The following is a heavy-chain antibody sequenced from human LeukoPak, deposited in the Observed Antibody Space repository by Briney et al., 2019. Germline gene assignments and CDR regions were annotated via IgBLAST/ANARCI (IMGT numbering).Heavy chain of an antibody. CDR2: INPSGGSA. J-gene: IGHJ4*02. CDR1: GYTFTNYY. CDR3: ASDGPWGWPQSGYESILGIDY. V-gene: IGHV1-46*04. Sequence: GASVKVSCKTSGYTFTNYYMHWVRQAPGQGLEWMGIINPSGGSARYAQKLQGRVTMTRDMSTRTVHMELSSLRSGDTAVYYCASDGPWGWPQSGYESILGIDYWGQGTLVTVSS. D-gene: IGHD5-24*01.